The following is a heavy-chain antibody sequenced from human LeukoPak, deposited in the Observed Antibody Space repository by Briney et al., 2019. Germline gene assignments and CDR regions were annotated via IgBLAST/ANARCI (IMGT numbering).Heavy chain of an antibody. D-gene: IGHD5-12*01. V-gene: IGHV4-59*01. Sequence: SETLSLTCTVSGASISSYYWSWIRQPPGKGLEWIGDIYYSGSIKYNPSLKSRVTMSVDTSKNQFSLKLSSVTAADTAVYYCARYIVATISNWFDPWGQGTLVTVSS. CDR2: IYYSGSI. CDR3: ARYIVATISNWFDP. J-gene: IGHJ5*02. CDR1: GASISSYY.